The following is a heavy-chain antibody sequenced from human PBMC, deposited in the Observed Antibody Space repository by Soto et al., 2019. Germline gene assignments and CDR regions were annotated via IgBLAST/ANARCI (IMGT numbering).Heavy chain of an antibody. J-gene: IGHJ4*02. CDR3: ARVQTYSSSWYHFDY. CDR2: INPSGGNT. CDR1: GYTFTDYY. D-gene: IGHD6-19*01. V-gene: IGHV1-46*01. Sequence: QVQLVQSGSEVKRPGASVKVSCKASGYTFTDYYMHWVRQAPGQGLEWMGIINPSGGNTKYAQRFQGRVTMTRDTSTRTVYMEPSSLRSEDAAVYYCARVQTYSSSWYHFDYWGQGTLVTVSS.